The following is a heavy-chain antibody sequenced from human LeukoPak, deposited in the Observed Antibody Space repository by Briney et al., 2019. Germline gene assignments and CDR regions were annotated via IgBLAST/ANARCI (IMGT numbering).Heavy chain of an antibody. J-gene: IGHJ1*01. CDR1: GFTFSSYA. CDR2: ISGSGGST. V-gene: IGHV3-23*01. Sequence: GGSLRLSCAASGFTFSSYAMSWVRQAPGKGLEWVSAISGSGGSTYYADSVKARFTISRDNSKNTLYLQMNSLRAEDTAVYYCARGRLRHEYFQHWGQGTLVTVSS. D-gene: IGHD5-12*01. CDR3: ARGRLRHEYFQH.